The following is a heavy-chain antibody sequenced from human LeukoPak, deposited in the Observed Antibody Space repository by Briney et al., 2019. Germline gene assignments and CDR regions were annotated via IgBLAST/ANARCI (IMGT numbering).Heavy chain of an antibody. CDR3: ARYSGYDILTGYPSPGYFDY. D-gene: IGHD3-9*01. V-gene: IGHV3-48*03. J-gene: IGHJ4*02. Sequence: PGGSLGLSCAASGFTFSSYEMNWVRQAPGKGLEWVSYISSSGSTIYYADSVKGRFTISRDNAKNSLYLQMNSLRAEDTAVYYCARYSGYDILTGYPSPGYFDYWGQGTLVTVSS. CDR2: ISSSGSTI. CDR1: GFTFSSYE.